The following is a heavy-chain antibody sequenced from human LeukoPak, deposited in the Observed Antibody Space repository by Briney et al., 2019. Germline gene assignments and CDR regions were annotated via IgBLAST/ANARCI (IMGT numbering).Heavy chain of an antibody. Sequence: PAGTLCLSCAASGFTFSSYEMNWVRQAPGKGLEWVSYISHSVSTIYYADSVKGRFTISRDNAKNSLYLQMNSLSAEDTAVYYCAREKEGYCSRTSCYLDYYYYYMDVWGKGTTVTISS. CDR3: AREKEGYCSRTSCYLDYYYYYMDV. J-gene: IGHJ6*03. D-gene: IGHD2-2*01. CDR1: GFTFSSYE. CDR2: ISHSVSTI. V-gene: IGHV3-48*03.